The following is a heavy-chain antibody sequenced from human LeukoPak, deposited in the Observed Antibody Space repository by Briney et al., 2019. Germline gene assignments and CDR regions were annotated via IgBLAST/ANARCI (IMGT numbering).Heavy chain of an antibody. CDR2: IFHTGST. J-gene: IGHJ4*02. Sequence: SETLSLTCTVSGYSISSGYYWAWIRQPPGKGLEWIGSIFHTGSTYHNPSLKSRVTISVDTSKNQFTLKLNSVTAADTAVYYCARDHSSSSEDYWGQGTLVTVSS. D-gene: IGHD6-13*01. V-gene: IGHV4-38-2*02. CDR1: GYSISSGYY. CDR3: ARDHSSSSEDY.